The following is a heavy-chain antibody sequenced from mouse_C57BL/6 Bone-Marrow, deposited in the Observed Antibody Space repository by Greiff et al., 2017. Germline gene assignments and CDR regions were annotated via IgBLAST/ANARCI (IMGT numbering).Heavy chain of an antibody. CDR2: INPNNGGT. V-gene: IGHV1-18*01. D-gene: IGHD3-2*02. CDR1: GYTFTDYN. Sequence: EVQRVESGPELVKPGASVKIPCKASGYTFTDYNMDWVKQSHGKSLEWIGDINPNNGGTIYNQKFKGKATLTVDKSSSTAYMELRSLTSEDTAVYYCARRETAQATFWFAYWGQGTLVTVSA. CDR3: ARRETAQATFWFAY. J-gene: IGHJ3*01.